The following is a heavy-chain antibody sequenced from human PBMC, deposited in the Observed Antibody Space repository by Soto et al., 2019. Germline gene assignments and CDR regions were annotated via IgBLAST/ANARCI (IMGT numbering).Heavy chain of an antibody. V-gene: IGHV3-48*02. CDR1: GFTFSSYS. CDR3: ARDWQPRRTVTTRNFDY. D-gene: IGHD4-4*01. CDR2: ISSSSSTI. Sequence: PGGSLRLSCAASGFTFSSYSMNWVRQAPGKGLEWVSYISSSSSTIYYADSVKGRFTISRDNAKNSLYLQMNSLRDEDTAVYYCARDWQPRRTVTTRNFDYWGQGTLVTVSS. J-gene: IGHJ4*02.